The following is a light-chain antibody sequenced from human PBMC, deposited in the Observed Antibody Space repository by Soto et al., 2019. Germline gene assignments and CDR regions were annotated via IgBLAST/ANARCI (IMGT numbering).Light chain of an antibody. Sequence: EIVMTQSPATLSVSPGERATLSCRASQSVSSNLAWYQQKPGQATRLLIYGASTRATGIPARFSGSGSGTEFTLTISSLASEDFAVYYCQQDNNCPPYTLGQGTKLEIK. V-gene: IGKV3-15*01. CDR2: GAS. J-gene: IGKJ2*01. CDR1: QSVSSN. CDR3: QQDNNCPPYT.